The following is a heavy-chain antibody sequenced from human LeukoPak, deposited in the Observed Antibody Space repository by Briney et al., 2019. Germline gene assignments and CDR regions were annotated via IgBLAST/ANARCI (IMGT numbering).Heavy chain of an antibody. CDR3: ARTSSSWL. Sequence: KPSETLSLTCTVSGASINSYYWSWIRQPPGKVLEWIGCIYDSGSTAYNPSLKSRVTISVDTSKNQFSLKLTSVTAADAAMYYCARTSSSWLWGQGTLVTVSS. CDR2: IYDSGST. V-gene: IGHV4-59*01. CDR1: GASINSYY. D-gene: IGHD6-13*01. J-gene: IGHJ4*02.